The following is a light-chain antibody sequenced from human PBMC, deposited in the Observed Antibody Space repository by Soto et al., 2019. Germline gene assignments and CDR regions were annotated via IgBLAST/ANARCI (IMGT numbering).Light chain of an antibody. CDR3: QKYNSAPWT. CDR2: VAS. CDR1: QGISNY. Sequence: DIQMTQSPSSLSASVGDRVTITCRASQGISNYLAWYQQQPGKVPKLLIYVASTLQSGVPSRFSGSGSGTDFPLTLSSLQPEDVAIYYCQKYNSAPWTFGQGTKVEIK. J-gene: IGKJ1*01. V-gene: IGKV1-27*01.